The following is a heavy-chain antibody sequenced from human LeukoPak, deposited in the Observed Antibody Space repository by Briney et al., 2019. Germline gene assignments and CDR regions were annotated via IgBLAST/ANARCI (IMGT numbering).Heavy chain of an antibody. CDR2: VYASGAT. V-gene: IGHV4-61*09. CDR3: ARVWNAANWYFDL. Sequence: SETLSLTCIVSGGSINNESSSWTWIRQPAGRGLEWIGHVYASGATNYNPSLNGRVTLYVDTSKNQFSLKLTSVSAADTAVYYCARVWNAANWYFDLWGRGTLVTVSS. CDR1: GGSINNESSS. D-gene: IGHD1-1*01. J-gene: IGHJ2*01.